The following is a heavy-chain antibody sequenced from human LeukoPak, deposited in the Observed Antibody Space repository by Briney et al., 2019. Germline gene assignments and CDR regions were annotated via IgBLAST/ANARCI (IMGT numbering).Heavy chain of an antibody. CDR2: INHSGST. Sequence: SETLSLTCAVYGGSFSGYYWSWIRQPPGKGLEWIGEINHSGSTNYNPSLKSRVTISVDTSKNQSSLKLSSVTAADTAVYYCASVRLQLVDYWGQGTLVTVSS. D-gene: IGHD6-6*01. CDR1: GGSFSGYY. V-gene: IGHV4-34*01. CDR3: ASVRLQLVDY. J-gene: IGHJ4*02.